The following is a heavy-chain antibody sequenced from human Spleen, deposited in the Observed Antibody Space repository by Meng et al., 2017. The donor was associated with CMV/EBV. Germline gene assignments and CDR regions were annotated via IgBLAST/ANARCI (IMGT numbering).Heavy chain of an antibody. CDR2: ISGSGGRT. Sequence: GGSLRLSCAASGFTFSSYAMSWVRQGPGKGLQWVSGISGSGGRTDYGDSVKGRFTISRDNSKNTLYLQMNSLRAEDTALYHCARVEILRYFDWLWGAFDIWGQGTMVTVSS. J-gene: IGHJ3*02. CDR3: ARVEILRYFDWLWGAFDI. D-gene: IGHD3-9*01. V-gene: IGHV3-23*01. CDR1: GFTFSSYA.